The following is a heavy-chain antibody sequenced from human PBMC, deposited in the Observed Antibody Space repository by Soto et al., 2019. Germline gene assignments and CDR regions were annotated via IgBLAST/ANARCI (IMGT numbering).Heavy chain of an antibody. Sequence: PGGSLRLSCAASGFTFSSHTMNWVRQAPGKGLEWVSSITGSSRDKFYADSVKGRFTISRDNAENSLYLQMNSLRAEDTAVYYCARVNRPLGFGELSTFDPWGQGTLVTVSS. CDR1: GFTFSSHT. CDR3: ARVNRPLGFGELSTFDP. D-gene: IGHD3-10*01. J-gene: IGHJ5*02. V-gene: IGHV3-21*01. CDR2: ITGSSRDK.